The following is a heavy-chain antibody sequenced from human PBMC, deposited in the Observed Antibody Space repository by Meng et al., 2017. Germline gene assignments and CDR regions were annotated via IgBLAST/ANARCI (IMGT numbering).Heavy chain of an antibody. CDR1: GGSVSSGSYY. CDR3: ARSGYRGAFDI. V-gene: IGHV4-61*01. CDR2: IYYSGST. J-gene: IGHJ3*02. D-gene: IGHD6-25*01. Sequence: AGSLRLSCTVSGGSVSSGSYYWSWIRQPPGKGLEWIGYIYYSGSTNYNPSLKSRVTISVDTSKNQFSLKLSSVTAADTAVYDCARSGYRGAFDIWGQGTTVTVSS.